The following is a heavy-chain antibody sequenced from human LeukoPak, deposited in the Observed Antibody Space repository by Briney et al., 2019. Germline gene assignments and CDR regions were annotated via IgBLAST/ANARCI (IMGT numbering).Heavy chain of an antibody. V-gene: IGHV1-69*05. Sequence: SVKVSCKASGGTFNNYAISWVRQAPGQGLEWMGGIIPIFGTTNFSRSFQDRVTFTTDETTSTAYMELSSLRSEDTAIYYCARSYLVFNWFDPWGQGTLVTLSS. CDR1: GGTFNNYA. CDR2: IIPIFGTT. D-gene: IGHD5/OR15-5a*01. CDR3: ARSYLVFNWFDP. J-gene: IGHJ5*02.